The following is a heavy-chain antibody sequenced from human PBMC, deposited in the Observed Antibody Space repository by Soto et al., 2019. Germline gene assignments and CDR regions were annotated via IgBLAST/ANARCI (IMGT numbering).Heavy chain of an antibody. CDR1: GFTLSDYY. J-gene: IGHJ6*03. V-gene: IGHV3-11*01. Sequence: QVQLVESGGGLVKPGGSLRLSCVASGFTLSDYYMSWIRQAPGKGLEWVSYISSSGTIDNYADSVEGRFTISRDNAKNSLFLQMNGLRAEDTAVYYCARRTMGNYYYMDVWGKGTTVTVSS. CDR2: ISSSGTID. D-gene: IGHD3-10*01. CDR3: ARRTMGNYYYMDV.